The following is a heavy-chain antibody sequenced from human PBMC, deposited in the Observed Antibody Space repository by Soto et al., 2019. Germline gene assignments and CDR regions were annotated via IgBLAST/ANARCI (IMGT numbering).Heavy chain of an antibody. CDR3: AKVYSSGWYDCYFDY. CDR2: ISGSGGST. V-gene: IGHV3-23*01. Sequence: GRSKRVSWTASGFNISSYARSWVRQTTGKGLEWVSAISGSGGSTYYADSVKGRFTISRDNSKNTLYLQMNSLRAEDTAVSYCAKVYSSGWYDCYFDYWGQGTLVTVSS. D-gene: IGHD6-19*01. CDR1: GFNISSYA. J-gene: IGHJ4*02.